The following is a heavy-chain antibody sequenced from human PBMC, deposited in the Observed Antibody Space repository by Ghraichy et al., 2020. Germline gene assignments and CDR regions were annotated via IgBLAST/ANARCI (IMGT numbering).Heavy chain of an antibody. CDR3: ARGEDFEAYFDY. J-gene: IGHJ4*02. CDR2: INHSGST. D-gene: IGHD2-15*01. CDR1: GGSFSGYY. V-gene: IGHV4-34*01. Sequence: SETLSLTCAVYGGSFSGYYWSWIRQPPGKGLEWIGEINHSGSTNYNPSLKSRVTISVDTSKNQFSLKLSSVTAADTAVYYCARGEDFEAYFDYWGQGTLVTVSS.